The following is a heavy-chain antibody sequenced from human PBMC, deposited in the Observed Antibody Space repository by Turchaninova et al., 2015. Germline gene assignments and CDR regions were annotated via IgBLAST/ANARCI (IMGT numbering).Heavy chain of an antibody. CDR2: IYPGDSDT. V-gene: IGHV5-51*01. J-gene: IGHJ4*02. Sequence: EVQLVQSGSEVKKPGEARDLTSRGSGYRYPSDWLRWVPQMSGKGLEGMRIIYPGDSDTRYSPSFQGQVTISADKSISTAYLQWSSLKASDTAMYYCARRRHYYYDSSGYPAAWYFDYWGQGTLVTVSS. CDR3: ARRRHYYYDSSGYPAAWYFDY. D-gene: IGHD3-22*01. CDR1: GYRYPSDW.